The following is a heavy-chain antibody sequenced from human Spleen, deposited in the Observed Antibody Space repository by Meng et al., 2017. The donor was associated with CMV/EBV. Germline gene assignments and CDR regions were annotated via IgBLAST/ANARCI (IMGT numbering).Heavy chain of an antibody. CDR1: GGSISSSDL. CDR3: ARDRGDGSSWLY. CDR2: IYHSGST. V-gene: IGHV4-4*02. J-gene: IGHJ4*02. D-gene: IGHD6-13*01. Sequence: CAVSGGSISSSDLWSWVRQPPGKGLEWIGEIYHSGSTNYNPSLKSRVTISVDKSKNQFSLKLSSVTAADTAVYYCARDRGDGSSWLYWGQGTLVTVSS.